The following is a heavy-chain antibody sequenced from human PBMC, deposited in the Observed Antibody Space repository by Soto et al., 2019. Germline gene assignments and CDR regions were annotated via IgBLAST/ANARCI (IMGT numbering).Heavy chain of an antibody. CDR2: IKSKTDGGTT. CDR3: TTDSAYNWNAPIFDY. J-gene: IGHJ4*02. Sequence: EVQLVESGGGLVKPGGPLRLSCAASGFTFSNAWMSWVRQAPGKGLEWVGCIKSKTDGGTTDYAAPVKGRFTISRDDSKNTLYLQMNSLKTEDTAVYYCTTDSAYNWNAPIFDYWGQGTLVTVSS. CDR1: GFTFSNAW. V-gene: IGHV3-15*01. D-gene: IGHD1-20*01.